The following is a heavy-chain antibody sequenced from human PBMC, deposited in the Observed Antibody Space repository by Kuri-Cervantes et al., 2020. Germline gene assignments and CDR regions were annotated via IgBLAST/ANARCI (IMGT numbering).Heavy chain of an antibody. CDR2: INHSGST. CDR1: GASISPFY. CDR3: ARAARLKGRYHYFDY. J-gene: IGHJ4*02. V-gene: IGHV4-34*01. Sequence: SETLSLTCTVPGASISPFYWTWIRQPPGKGLEWIGEINHSGSTNYNPSLKSRVTISVDTSKHQFSLKLSSVTAADTAVYYCARAARLKGRYHYFDYWGQGTLVTVSS. D-gene: IGHD3-16*02.